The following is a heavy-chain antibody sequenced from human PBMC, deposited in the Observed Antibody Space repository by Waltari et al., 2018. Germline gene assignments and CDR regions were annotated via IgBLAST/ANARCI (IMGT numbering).Heavy chain of an antibody. J-gene: IGHJ4*02. CDR3: ARGSTMVQGQHHFDY. CDR1: GYSISSGYY. Sequence: QVQLQESGPGLVKPSETLSLTCTVSGYSISSGYYWGWIRQPPGKGLEWIGSIYHSGSTYYNPSLKSRVTISVDTSKNQFSLKLSSVTAADTAVYYCARGSTMVQGQHHFDYWGQGTLVTVYS. V-gene: IGHV4-38-2*02. CDR2: IYHSGST. D-gene: IGHD3-10*01.